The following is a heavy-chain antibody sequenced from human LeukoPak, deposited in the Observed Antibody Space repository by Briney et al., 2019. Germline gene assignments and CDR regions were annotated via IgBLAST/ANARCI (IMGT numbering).Heavy chain of an antibody. CDR1: GGSISSNTYY. CDR2: IYHTGTT. V-gene: IGHV4-39*01. J-gene: IGHJ4*01. D-gene: IGHD1-26*01. Sequence: PSETLSLTCTVSGGSISSNTYYWAWIRQPPGKGLEWIGSIYHTGTTYYNPSLKSRVTISVDTSSNRFSLQLRSVTAADTATYYCASPSKWELSDLGCWGCGTLVTVSS. CDR3: ASPSKWELSDLGC.